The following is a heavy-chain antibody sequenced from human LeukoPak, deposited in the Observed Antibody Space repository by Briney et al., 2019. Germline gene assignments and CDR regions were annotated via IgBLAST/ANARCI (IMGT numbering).Heavy chain of an antibody. CDR2: IYHSGST. J-gene: IGHJ4*02. CDR3: ARVSSGEKIDY. V-gene: IGHV4-59*01. CDR1: GGSISSYY. D-gene: IGHD3-16*01. Sequence: PSETLSLTCTVSGGSISSYYWTRIRQPPGKGLEWIGYIYHSGSTNYNPSLKSRVTISIDTSKSQFSLKLTSVTAADTAVYYCARVSSGEKIDYWGQGTVVTVSS.